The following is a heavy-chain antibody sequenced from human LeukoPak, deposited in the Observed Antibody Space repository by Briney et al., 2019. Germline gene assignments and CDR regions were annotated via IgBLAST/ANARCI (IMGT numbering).Heavy chain of an antibody. V-gene: IGHV3-53*01. CDR1: GFTVSSNY. Sequence: GGSLRLSCAASGFTVSSNYMNWVRQAPGKGLEWVSVIYSGGSTNYADSVKGRFTTSRDSSKNTLYLQMNNLRAEDTAVYYCAARIWSAYYTFDCWGQGTLVTVSS. CDR2: IYSGGST. D-gene: IGHD3-3*01. CDR3: AARIWSAYYTFDC. J-gene: IGHJ4*02.